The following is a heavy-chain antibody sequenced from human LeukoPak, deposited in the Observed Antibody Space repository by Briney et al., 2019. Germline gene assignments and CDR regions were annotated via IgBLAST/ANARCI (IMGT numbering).Heavy chain of an antibody. D-gene: IGHD3-22*01. CDR1: GFTFSSCA. J-gene: IGHJ4*02. CDR2: ISGSGGST. Sequence: GGSLSLSCAASGFTFSSCAFNWIRQAPGKGLEWVSAISGSGGSTYYADSVKGRFTISRDNSKNTLYLQMHSLRAEDRAVYYCAQGHRITMIGVVSTVLLLFWGQGTLVTVSS. V-gene: IGHV3-23*01. CDR3: AQGHRITMIGVVSTVLLLF.